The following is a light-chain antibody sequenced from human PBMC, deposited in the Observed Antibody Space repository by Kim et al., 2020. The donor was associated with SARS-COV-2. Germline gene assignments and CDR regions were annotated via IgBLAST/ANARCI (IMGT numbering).Light chain of an antibody. Sequence: QLVLTQSPSASASLGASVKLTCTLSSGHSSYAIAWHQQQPEKGPRYLMKVNSDGSHSTGDGIPDRFSGSSSGAERYLTISSLQSENEADYYCQTWGTGIQVFGGGTQLTVL. J-gene: IGLJ2*01. CDR1: SGHSSYA. V-gene: IGLV4-69*02. CDR3: QTWGTGIQV. CDR2: VNSDGSH.